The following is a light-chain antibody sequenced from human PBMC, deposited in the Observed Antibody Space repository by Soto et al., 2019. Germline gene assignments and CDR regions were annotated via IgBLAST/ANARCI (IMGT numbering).Light chain of an antibody. CDR3: NKYSSVPV. CDR2: AAS. J-gene: IGKJ3*01. CDR1: QDIRNF. Sequence: DIQMTQSPTSLSASVGDRVTITCRASQDIRNFVAWYQQKPGKAPKLLIYAASTLQSGVPSRFSGSGSGTDFTININSLQPDDVAAYSWNKYSSVPVFGPGTKVEIK. V-gene: IGKV1-27*01.